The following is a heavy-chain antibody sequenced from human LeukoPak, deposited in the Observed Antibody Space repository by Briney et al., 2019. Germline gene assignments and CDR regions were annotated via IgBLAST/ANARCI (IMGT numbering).Heavy chain of an antibody. CDR1: GFTFSSYE. CDR3: ARDWCGSSCRLEHYYGMDV. Sequence: PGGSLRLSCAASGFTFSSYEMNWVRQAPGKGLEWVSYISSSGSTIYYADSVKGRFTISRDNAKNSLYLQMNSLRAEDTAVYYCARDWCGSSCRLEHYYGMDVWGQGTTVTVSS. J-gene: IGHJ6*02. V-gene: IGHV3-48*03. D-gene: IGHD6-13*01. CDR2: ISSSGSTI.